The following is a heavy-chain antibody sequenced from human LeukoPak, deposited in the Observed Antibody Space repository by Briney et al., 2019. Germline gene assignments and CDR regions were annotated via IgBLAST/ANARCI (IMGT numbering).Heavy chain of an antibody. CDR3: ARDRLSQCGGDCSLDV. Sequence: PGGSLRLSCAVSGFNFNIYGFHWVRDAPGKGREGMAVSSYDGTHTSYADSVMGRFSVSRDNSRTSLYLQMNGLRVEDTAVYFCARDRLSQCGGDCSLDVWGQGTTVFVS. CDR1: GFNFNIYG. J-gene: IGHJ6*02. V-gene: IGHV3-33*08. D-gene: IGHD2-21*02. CDR2: SSYDGTHT.